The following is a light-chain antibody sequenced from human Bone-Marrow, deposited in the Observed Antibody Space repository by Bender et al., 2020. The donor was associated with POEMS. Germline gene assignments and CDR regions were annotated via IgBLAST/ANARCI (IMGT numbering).Light chain of an antibody. CDR3: ASWDDGLRGVV. CDR2: KND. V-gene: IGLV1-47*01. J-gene: IGLJ2*01. Sequence: QSVLTQPSSASETPGQRVAISCSGGNSNIGVNFVYWYQQVPGMAPKLLIYKNDQRPSGVPDRVSGSKTGTSASLAISGLRPEDEADYYCASWDDGLRGVVFGGGTKLTVL. CDR1: NSNIGVNF.